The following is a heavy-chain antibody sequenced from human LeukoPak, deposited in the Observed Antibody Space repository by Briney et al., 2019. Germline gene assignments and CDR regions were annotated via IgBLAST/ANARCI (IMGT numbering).Heavy chain of an antibody. CDR3: ARGGRARGKGGYYYYYMDV. V-gene: IGHV1-8*01. CDR1: GYTFTSYD. Sequence: GASVKVSCKASGYTFTSYDINWVRQATGQGLGWMGWMNPNSGNTGYAQKFQGRVTMTRNTSISTAYMELSSLRSEDTAVYYRARGGRARGKGGYYYYYMDVWGKGTTVTVSS. CDR2: MNPNSGNT. D-gene: IGHD1-26*01. J-gene: IGHJ6*03.